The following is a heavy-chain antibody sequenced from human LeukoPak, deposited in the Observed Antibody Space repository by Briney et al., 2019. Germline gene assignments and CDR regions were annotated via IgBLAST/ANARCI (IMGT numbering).Heavy chain of an antibody. CDR3: ARERGLGGGGYYYFYGMDV. CDR1: GFSFSSYW. Sequence: GGSLRLSCAASGFSFSSYWMRWVRQAPGKGLEWVANIKQDGSEKYYVDSVKGRFTISRDNAKNSLYLQMNSLRAEDTAVYYCARERGLGGGGYYYFYGMDVWGQGTTVTVSS. D-gene: IGHD3-10*01. J-gene: IGHJ6*02. V-gene: IGHV3-7*01. CDR2: IKQDGSEK.